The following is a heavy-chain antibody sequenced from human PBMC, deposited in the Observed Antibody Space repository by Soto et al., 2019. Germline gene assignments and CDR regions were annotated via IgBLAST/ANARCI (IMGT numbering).Heavy chain of an antibody. J-gene: IGHJ4*02. Sequence: SVKVSCKASGGTFSSYAISWVRQAPGQGLEWMGGIIPIFGTANYAQKFQGRATITADKSTSTAYMELSSLRSEDTAVYYCARVPFSSSWYYFDYWGQGTLVTVSS. CDR3: ARVPFSSSWYYFDY. D-gene: IGHD6-13*01. V-gene: IGHV1-69*06. CDR1: GGTFSSYA. CDR2: IIPIFGTA.